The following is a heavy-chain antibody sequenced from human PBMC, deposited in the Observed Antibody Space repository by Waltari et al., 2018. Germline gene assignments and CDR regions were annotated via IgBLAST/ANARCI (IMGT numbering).Heavy chain of an antibody. V-gene: IGHV4-38-2*01. CDR1: GFTFSSYA. J-gene: IGHJ4*02. CDR2: IYHSEST. D-gene: IGHD3-16*01. Sequence: VQLVESGGGLVQPGGSLRLSCAASGFTFSSYAMSWVRQAPGKGLEWIGSIYHSESTYPNPSLKSRVTLSVDTSKTQFSLKLNSVTAADTAVYYCTRLRGGGQTWSFDSWGQGTLVTVSS. CDR3: TRLRGGGQTWSFDS.